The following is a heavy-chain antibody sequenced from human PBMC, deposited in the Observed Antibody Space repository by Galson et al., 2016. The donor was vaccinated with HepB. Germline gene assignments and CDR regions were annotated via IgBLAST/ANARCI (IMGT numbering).Heavy chain of an antibody. CDR1: GFTFSSYS. Sequence: RLSCAASGFTFSSYSMNWVRQAPGKGLEWVSSISSSSTYISYGDSVKGRFTTSRDDANKSVYLRMNSLRVEDTAVYYCVRDTNIVGAARYWGQGTLVTVSS. J-gene: IGHJ4*02. CDR3: VRDTNIVGAARY. V-gene: IGHV3-21*01. CDR2: ISSSSTYI. D-gene: IGHD1-26*01.